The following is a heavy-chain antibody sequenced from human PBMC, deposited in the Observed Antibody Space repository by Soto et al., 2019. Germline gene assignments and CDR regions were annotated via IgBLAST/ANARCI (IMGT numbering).Heavy chain of an antibody. V-gene: IGHV4-4*07. J-gene: IGHJ4*01. D-gene: IGHD6-6*01. CDR1: GGSISSYY. Sequence: PSETLSLTCTVSGGSISSYYWSWIRQPAGKGLEWIGRIYTSGSTNYNPSLKSRVTMSVDTYKNQFSLKLSSVTAADTAVYYCERLSIAARADYCGHGTLVTVSP. CDR2: IYTSGST. CDR3: ERLSIAARADY.